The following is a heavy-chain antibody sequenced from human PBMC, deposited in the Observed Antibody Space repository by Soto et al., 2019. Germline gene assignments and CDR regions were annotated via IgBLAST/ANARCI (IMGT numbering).Heavy chain of an antibody. CDR2: IRNNGINT. J-gene: IGHJ6*02. Sequence: PGGSLRHSCAVAGFTFSSHVMRWVRQAPGKGLEWVSVIRNNGINTYYANSVKGRFTISGDNSKNTLYLQMSSLRAEDTAVYYCARRQISPPTRGAATARGAMDVWGQGTTVTVSS. CDR1: GFTFSSHV. D-gene: IGHD6-13*01. V-gene: IGHV3-23*01. CDR3: ARRQISPPTRGAATARGAMDV.